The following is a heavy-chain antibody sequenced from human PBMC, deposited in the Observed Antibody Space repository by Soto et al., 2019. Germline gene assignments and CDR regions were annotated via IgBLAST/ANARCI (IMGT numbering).Heavy chain of an antibody. Sequence: QVQLQESGPGLVKPSETQSLTCTVSGGSISSHYWSWIRQPAGKGLEWIGRIYLSGNTKINPSLKNRVTMSVDASKNQFSLNLKSVTAADTAVYYCAKELKPYNSGWYFALSGGQGTLVTVSS. CDR1: GGSISSHY. J-gene: IGHJ4*02. D-gene: IGHD6-19*01. CDR2: IYLSGNT. CDR3: AKELKPYNSGWYFALS. V-gene: IGHV4-4*07.